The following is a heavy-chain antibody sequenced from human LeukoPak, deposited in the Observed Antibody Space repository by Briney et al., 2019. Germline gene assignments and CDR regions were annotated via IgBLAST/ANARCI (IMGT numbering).Heavy chain of an antibody. CDR1: GYSFTTYW. Sequence: GESLKISCKAAGYSFTTYWIAWVRPVPGKGLGLVGIIHPRDSNIRYNPPFQGQVTISADKSISTAYLQWNSLTASDAAIYSGARMIGLAEVAPYFDYWGQGSLVTVSS. J-gene: IGHJ4*02. V-gene: IGHV5-51*01. D-gene: IGHD3-16*01. CDR2: IHPRDSNI. CDR3: ARMIGLAEVAPYFDY.